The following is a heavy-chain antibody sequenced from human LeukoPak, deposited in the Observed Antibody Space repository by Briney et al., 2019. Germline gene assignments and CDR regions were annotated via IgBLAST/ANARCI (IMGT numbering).Heavy chain of an antibody. CDR3: AKAGGHSFFEN. D-gene: IGHD5-18*01. V-gene: IGHV3-30*18. CDR1: GFTFSSSA. CDR2: ISYDESNK. J-gene: IGHJ4*02. Sequence: GGSLRLSCAASGFTFSSSAMHWVRQAPGKGLEWVAVISYDESNKYYADSVKGRFTISRDNSKNTLYLQMNSLRAEDTAVYYCAKAGGHSFFENWGQGTLVTVSS.